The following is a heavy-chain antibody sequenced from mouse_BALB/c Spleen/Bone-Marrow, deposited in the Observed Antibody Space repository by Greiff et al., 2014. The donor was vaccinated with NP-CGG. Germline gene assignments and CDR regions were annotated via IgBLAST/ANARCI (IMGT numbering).Heavy chain of an antibody. CDR3: ARESYYYENYAMDY. V-gene: IGHV1S41*01. Sequence: DLVKPGASAKLSCKASGYTFTSYWINWIKQRPGQGLEWIGRIAPGSGSTYYNEMFKGKATLTVDTSSSTAYIQLSSLSSEDSAVYFCARESYYYENYAMDYWGQGTSVTVSS. J-gene: IGHJ4*01. CDR2: IAPGSGST. D-gene: IGHD1-1*01. CDR1: GYTFTSYW.